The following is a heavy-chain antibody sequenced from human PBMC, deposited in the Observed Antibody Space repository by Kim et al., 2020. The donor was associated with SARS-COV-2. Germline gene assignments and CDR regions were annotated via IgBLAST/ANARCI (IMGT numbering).Heavy chain of an antibody. D-gene: IGHD6-13*01. CDR2: IIPIFGTA. CDR3: ARRFGGQQLVSGTYNWFDP. V-gene: IGHV1-69*13. Sequence: ASVKVSCKASGGTFSSYAISWVRQAPGQGLEWMGGIIPIFGTANYAQKFQGRVTITADESTSTAYMELSSLRSEDTAVYYCARRFGGQQLVSGTYNWFDPWGQGTLVTVSS. CDR1: GGTFSSYA. J-gene: IGHJ5*02.